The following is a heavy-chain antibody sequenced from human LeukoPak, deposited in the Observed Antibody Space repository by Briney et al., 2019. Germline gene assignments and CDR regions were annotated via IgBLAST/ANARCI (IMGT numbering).Heavy chain of an antibody. CDR2: ISGSGGNT. J-gene: IGHJ4*02. V-gene: IGHV3-23*01. D-gene: IGHD2-2*01. Sequence: GGSLRLSCAASGFTFSSYAMTWVRQAPGKGLEWVSAISGSGGNTYYADSVKGRFTISRDNSKNMLYLLMNSLRAEDTAIYHCARQTGASTNFDNWGQGTLVTVSS. CDR1: GFTFSSYA. CDR3: ARQTGASTNFDN.